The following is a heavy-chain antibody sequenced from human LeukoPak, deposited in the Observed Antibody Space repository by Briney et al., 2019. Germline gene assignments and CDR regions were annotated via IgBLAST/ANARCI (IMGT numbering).Heavy chain of an antibody. D-gene: IGHD6-13*01. CDR1: GGSISSYY. CDR3: ARDFSSSWMAGWFDP. Sequence: PSEALSLTCTVSGGSISSYYWSWIRRPAGKGLEWIGRIYTSGSTNYNPSLKSRVTMSVDTSKNQFSLKLSSVTAADTAVYYCARDFSSSWMAGWFDPWGQGTLVTVSS. CDR2: IYTSGST. V-gene: IGHV4-4*07. J-gene: IGHJ5*02.